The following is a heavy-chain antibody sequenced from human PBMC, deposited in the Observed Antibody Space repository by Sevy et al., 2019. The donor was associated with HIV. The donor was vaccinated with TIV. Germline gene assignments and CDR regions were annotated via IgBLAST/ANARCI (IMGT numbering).Heavy chain of an antibody. D-gene: IGHD6-19*01. Sequence: GGSLRLSCAASGFTFSSYGMHWVRQAPGKGLEWVAFIRYDGSNKYYGDSVKGRFTISRDNSKNTLYLQMNSLRAEDTAVYYCAKDGEYSSGWYEYFQHWGQGTLVTVSS. CDR1: GFTFSSYG. J-gene: IGHJ1*01. CDR3: AKDGEYSSGWYEYFQH. CDR2: IRYDGSNK. V-gene: IGHV3-30*02.